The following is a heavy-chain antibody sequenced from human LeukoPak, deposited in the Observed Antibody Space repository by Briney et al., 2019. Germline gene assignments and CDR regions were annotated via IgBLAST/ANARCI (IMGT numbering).Heavy chain of an antibody. D-gene: IGHD5-18*01. CDR1: GFTFSSYA. CDR3: AKDPSYGYFYYCYMDV. V-gene: IGHV3-23*01. J-gene: IGHJ6*03. CDR2: ISGSGGST. Sequence: GGSLRLSCAASGFTFSSYAMSWVRQPPGKGLEWVSAISGSGGSTYYADSVKGRFTISRDNSKNTLYLQMNSLRAEDTAVYYCAKDPSYGYFYYCYMDVWGKGTTVTVSS.